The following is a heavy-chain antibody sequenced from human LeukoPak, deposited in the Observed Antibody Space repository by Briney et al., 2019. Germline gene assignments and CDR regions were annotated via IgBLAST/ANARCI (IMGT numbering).Heavy chain of an antibody. Sequence: GRSLRLSCAASGFTFNDYAMYWVRQAPCKGLEWVTLISYDGYDKSYADSVKGRFTISRDNARNTLYLEMNSLRAEDTALYFCAPEGGSSYDYWGQGTLVTVSS. D-gene: IGHD5-18*01. J-gene: IGHJ4*02. CDR1: GFTFNDYA. CDR3: APEGGSSYDY. V-gene: IGHV3-30-3*01. CDR2: ISYDGYDK.